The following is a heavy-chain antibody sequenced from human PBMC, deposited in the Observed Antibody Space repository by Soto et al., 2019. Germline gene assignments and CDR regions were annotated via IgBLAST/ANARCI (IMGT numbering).Heavy chain of an antibody. D-gene: IGHD1-26*01. J-gene: IGHJ4*02. CDR1: GFTFSSYW. CDR2: IKGDGNEI. V-gene: IGHV3-7*04. CDR3: ARLVSAAANDY. Sequence: EVQLVESGGGLVQPGGSLRLSCAASGFTFSSYWMSWVRQAPGKGLEWVANIKGDGNEIYYVASGKGRFTISRDNAKNSLYLQMNSLRAEDTAVYYCARLVSAAANDYWGQGALVTVSS.